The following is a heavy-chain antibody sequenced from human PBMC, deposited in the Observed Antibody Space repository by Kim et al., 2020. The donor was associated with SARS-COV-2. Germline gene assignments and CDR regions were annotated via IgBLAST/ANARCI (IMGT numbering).Heavy chain of an antibody. CDR1: GGSISSSSYY. D-gene: IGHD2-15*01. V-gene: IGHV4-39*01. Sequence: SETLSLTCSVSGGSISSSSYYWGWIRQPPGKGLEWIGSIYYSGSTYYNPSLKSRVTISVDTSKNQFSLKLNSVTAADTAVYYCARLMVGSDAFDIWGQGTMVTVSS. J-gene: IGHJ3*02. CDR3: ARLMVGSDAFDI. CDR2: IYYSGST.